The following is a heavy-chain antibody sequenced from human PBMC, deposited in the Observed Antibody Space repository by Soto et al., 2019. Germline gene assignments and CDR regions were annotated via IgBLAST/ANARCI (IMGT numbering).Heavy chain of an antibody. CDR1: GGTYRNYA. CDR2: IIPISGTT. D-gene: IGHD3-22*01. J-gene: IGHJ4*02. CDR3: ARDEGDDSSGYYDVNY. V-gene: IGHV1-69*01. Sequence: QVQLVQSGAEVKKPGSSVRVSCKASGGTYRNYAVNWVRQAPGQGLEWMGGIIPISGTTNYAQKFQGRVTITADESTSTAYMELRRLRSEDTAVYFCARDEGDDSSGYYDVNYWGQGTLVTVSS.